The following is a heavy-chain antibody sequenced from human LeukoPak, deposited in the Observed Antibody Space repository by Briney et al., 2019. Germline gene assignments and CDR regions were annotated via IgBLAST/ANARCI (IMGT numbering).Heavy chain of an antibody. D-gene: IGHD3-22*01. J-gene: IGHJ4*02. Sequence: GGSLRLSCAASGFTFSSYGMHWVRQAPGKGLEWVAFIRYDGSNKYYADSVKGRFTISRDNSKNTLYLQMNSLRAEDTAVYYCAREKPYDSGYFDYWGQGTLVTVSS. V-gene: IGHV3-30*02. CDR2: IRYDGSNK. CDR1: GFTFSSYG. CDR3: AREKPYDSGYFDY.